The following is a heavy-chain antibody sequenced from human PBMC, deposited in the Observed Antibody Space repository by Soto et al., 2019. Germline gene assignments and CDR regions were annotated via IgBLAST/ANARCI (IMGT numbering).Heavy chain of an antibody. CDR3: ARVTGEKKLYYYGAGGYSDYGMDV. V-gene: IGHV3-33*01. D-gene: IGHD3-10*01. CDR2: IWYDGSNK. J-gene: IGHJ6*02. Sequence: QVQLVESGGGVVQPGRSLRLSCAASGFTFSSYGMHWVRQAPGKGLEWVAVIWYDGSNKYYADSVKGRLTITRDNFKIQVDMQMHNLIAEDTAVSYCARVTGEKKLYYYGAGGYSDYGMDVWGQGTTVTVSS. CDR1: GFTFSSYG.